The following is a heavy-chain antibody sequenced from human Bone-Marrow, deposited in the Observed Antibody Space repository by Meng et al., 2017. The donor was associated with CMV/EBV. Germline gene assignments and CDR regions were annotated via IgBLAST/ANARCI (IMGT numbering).Heavy chain of an antibody. CDR2: ISWNSGSI. V-gene: IGHV3-9*01. J-gene: IGHJ4*02. D-gene: IGHD6-6*01. Sequence: GGSLRLSCAASGFTFDDYAMHWVRQAPGKGLEWVSGISWNSGSIGYADSVKGRFTIFRDNAKNSLYLQMNSLRAEDTAVYYCARGYSSSSFDYWGQGTLVTVSS. CDR3: ARGYSSSSFDY. CDR1: GFTFDDYA.